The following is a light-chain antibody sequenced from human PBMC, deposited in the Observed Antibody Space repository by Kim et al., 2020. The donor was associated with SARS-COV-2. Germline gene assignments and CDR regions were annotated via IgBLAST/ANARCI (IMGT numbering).Light chain of an antibody. CDR1: TLVSSSY. Sequence: SPVKSSTPSCRASTLVSSSYLAWYPQKPGKAPRLLIYVASSRATGIPDRFSGSGSGTDFTLTISRLEPEDFAVYYCQQYGSSPPYSFGQGTKLEI. CDR2: VAS. CDR3: QQYGSSPPYS. J-gene: IGKJ2*03. V-gene: IGKV3-20*01.